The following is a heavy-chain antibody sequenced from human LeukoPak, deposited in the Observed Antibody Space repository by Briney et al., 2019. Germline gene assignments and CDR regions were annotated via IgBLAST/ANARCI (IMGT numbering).Heavy chain of an antibody. J-gene: IGHJ4*02. D-gene: IGHD2-21*02. Sequence: GGSLRLSCAASGFTFSSYIMNWVRQAPGKGLEWVSSISSSSSYIYYADSVKGRFAISRDNAKNSLYLQMNSLRAEDTAVYYCARKHEAYCGGDCYSHFDYWGQGTLVTVSS. CDR2: ISSSSSYI. V-gene: IGHV3-21*01. CDR1: GFTFSSYI. CDR3: ARKHEAYCGGDCYSHFDY.